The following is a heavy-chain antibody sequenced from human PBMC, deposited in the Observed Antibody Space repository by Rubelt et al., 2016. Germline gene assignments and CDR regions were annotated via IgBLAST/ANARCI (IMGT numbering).Heavy chain of an antibody. CDR2: ISSSGSST. J-gene: IGHJ3*02. D-gene: IGHD1-26*01. CDR3: AKGYSASYRDAFDI. CDR1: GFIFSNYA. V-gene: IGHV3-64*01. Sequence: EVQLVESGGGLVQPGGSLRLSCAASGFIFSNYAMHWVRQAPGKGLEYVSAISSSGSSTYYASSVTGRFTVSRDNSKNTLYLQMGSLSAEDMAVYYCAKGYSASYRDAFDIWGQGTMVTVSS.